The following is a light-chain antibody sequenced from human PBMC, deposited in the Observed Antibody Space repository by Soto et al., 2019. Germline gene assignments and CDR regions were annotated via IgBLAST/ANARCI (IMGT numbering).Light chain of an antibody. V-gene: IGKV3-11*01. CDR3: QQRSIWLPR. J-gene: IGKJ3*01. CDR2: DAP. CDR1: QGVSSY. Sequence: EVGLTQSPSTLSLSTGERATLSCRASQGVSSYLAWYQQKPGQAPRLLIYDAPNRATGIPARFSGSGSGTDFTLTISSLEPEDFAVYYCQQRSIWLPRFGPGTKVD.